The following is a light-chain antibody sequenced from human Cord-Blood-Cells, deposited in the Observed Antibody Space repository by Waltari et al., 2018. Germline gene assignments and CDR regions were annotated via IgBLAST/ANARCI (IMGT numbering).Light chain of an antibody. CDR3: QQYDNLPLT. CDR1: QDISKY. J-gene: IGKJ4*01. Sequence: DIEMTESPSSLSASVGGRVTITCQASQDISKYLNWYHQKPGKAPKLLIYDASNLETGVPSRFSGSGSGTDFTFTISSLQPEDIATYYCQQYDNLPLTFGGGTKVEIK. CDR2: DAS. V-gene: IGKV1-33*01.